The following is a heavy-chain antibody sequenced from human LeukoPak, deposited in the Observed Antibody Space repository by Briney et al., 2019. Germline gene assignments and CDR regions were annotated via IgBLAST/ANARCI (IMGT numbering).Heavy chain of an antibody. Sequence: SETLSLTCTVSGYSISSGYYWGWIRQPPGKGLEWTGSIDHSGSTYYNPSLKSRVTISVDTSKNQFSLRMNSLTAADTAVYYCARDSSARYSSSWYVVGDFDYWGQGTPVTVSS. J-gene: IGHJ4*02. CDR2: IDHSGST. D-gene: IGHD6-13*01. CDR3: ARDSSARYSSSWYVVGDFDY. V-gene: IGHV4-38-2*02. CDR1: GYSISSGYY.